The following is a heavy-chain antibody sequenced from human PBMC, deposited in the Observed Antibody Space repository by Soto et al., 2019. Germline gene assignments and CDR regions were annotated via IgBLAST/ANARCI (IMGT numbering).Heavy chain of an antibody. CDR3: ARDGLYCTYANCRGDAYDV. V-gene: IGHV3-7*04. D-gene: IGHD2-8*01. J-gene: IGHJ3*01. Sequence: EVQLVGSGGGLVQPGGSLRLSCVASGFTFRTYWMTWVRQAPGEGLEWVANIKQDGSEKYYVDSVRGRFAISRDNAKDSLYLQMNSLRVEDTAVYYCARDGLYCTYANCRGDAYDVWDQGTMVTVSS. CDR1: GFTFRTYW. CDR2: IKQDGSEK.